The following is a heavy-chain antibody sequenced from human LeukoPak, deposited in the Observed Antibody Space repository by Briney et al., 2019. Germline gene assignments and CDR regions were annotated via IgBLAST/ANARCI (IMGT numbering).Heavy chain of an antibody. J-gene: IGHJ4*02. CDR1: GCSISGGDYY. V-gene: IGHV4-30-4*01. Sequence: PSETLSLTCTVSGCSISGGDYYRRWIRQPPEQILGRIGYIYYRGSTYYNPSLKSRVSISVDTSKHQFSLKLSSMTAADTAVYYCARSSAHAAMPFDYWGQGTLVTVSS. CDR3: ARSSAHAAMPFDY. D-gene: IGHD2-2*01. CDR2: IYYRGST.